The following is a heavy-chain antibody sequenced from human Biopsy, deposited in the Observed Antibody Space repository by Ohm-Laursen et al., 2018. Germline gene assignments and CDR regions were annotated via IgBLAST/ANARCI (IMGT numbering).Heavy chain of an antibody. CDR1: GNTFATYH. V-gene: IGHV1-46*01. CDR3: ARAGVGSDGTDSYYYGMDV. Sequence: ASVKVSCKASGNTFATYHIHWGRQAPGQGLEWMGGISPSGATTSFSQKFQGRITMTRDTSTGTVYMDLNSLGSEDTAVYYCARAGVGSDGTDSYYYGMDVWGPGTTVTVSS. CDR2: ISPSGATT. D-gene: IGHD5-24*01. J-gene: IGHJ6*02.